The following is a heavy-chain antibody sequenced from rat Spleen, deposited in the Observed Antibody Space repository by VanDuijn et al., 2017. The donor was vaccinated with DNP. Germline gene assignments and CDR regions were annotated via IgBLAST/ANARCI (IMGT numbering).Heavy chain of an antibody. CDR3: AREQHYHFDY. CDR2: LSTSGGST. V-gene: IGHV5-25*01. CDR1: GFTFSDYN. Sequence: EVQLVESGGGSVQPGRSLKLPCAASGFTFSDYNMAWVRQAPKKGLEWVASLSTSGGSTYYRDSVKGRFTISRDNAESSLFLQMDSLRSEDTATYYCAREQHYHFDYWGQGVMVTVSS. D-gene: IGHD1-10*01. J-gene: IGHJ2*01.